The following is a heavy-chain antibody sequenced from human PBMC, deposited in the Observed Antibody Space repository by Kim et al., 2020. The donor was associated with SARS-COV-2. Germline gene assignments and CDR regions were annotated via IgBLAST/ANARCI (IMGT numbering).Heavy chain of an antibody. J-gene: IGHJ5*02. Sequence: SGPTLVKPTQTLTLTCTFSGFSLSTSGVGVGWIRQPPGKALEWLALIYWDDDKRYSPSLKSRLTITKDTSKNQVVLTMTNMDPVDTATYYCALHRDNWSMWGVGSCDPWGKGTLVTVSS. V-gene: IGHV2-5*02. CDR3: ALHRDNWSMWGVGSCDP. CDR1: GFSLSTSGVG. CDR2: IYWDDDK. D-gene: IGHD1-20*01.